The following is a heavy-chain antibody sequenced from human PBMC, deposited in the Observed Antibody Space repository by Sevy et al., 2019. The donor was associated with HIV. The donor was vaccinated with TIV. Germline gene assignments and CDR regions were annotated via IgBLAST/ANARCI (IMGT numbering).Heavy chain of an antibody. D-gene: IGHD6-13*01. Sequence: GGSLRLSCTASGLSFSDYGMHWVRQAPGKGLEWVAFIWYDGSDRHYANSVKGRFTISRDNSKNILYLQMSSLRLEDTALDYCAKSTAAVGVEGFDYWGQGTLVTVSS. CDR3: AKSTAAVGVEGFDY. J-gene: IGHJ4*02. V-gene: IGHV3-30*02. CDR1: GLSFSDYG. CDR2: IWYDGSDR.